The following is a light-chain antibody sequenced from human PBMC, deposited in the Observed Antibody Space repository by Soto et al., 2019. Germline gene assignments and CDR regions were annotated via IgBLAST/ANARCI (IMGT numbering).Light chain of an antibody. Sequence: QSVVTQPASVSGSPGQSMTISCTGTRRDVGGYNYVSWYQQYPGKSPKLLIYEVTHRPSGVSNRFSGSKSGNTASLTISGLQAEDEADYYCSSYTISNTLPFVFGTGTKVTVL. CDR2: EVT. J-gene: IGLJ1*01. CDR3: SSYTISNTLPFV. V-gene: IGLV2-14*01. CDR1: RRDVGGYNY.